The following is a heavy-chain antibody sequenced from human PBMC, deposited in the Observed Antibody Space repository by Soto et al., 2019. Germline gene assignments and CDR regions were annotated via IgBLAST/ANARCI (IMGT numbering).Heavy chain of an antibody. CDR1: GFTFRSSP. Sequence: GGSLRLSCAVSGFTFRSSPMSWVRRAPGKGLEWVSGINGGDDSKHYAESVRGRFTIIRDNSKNTLLLQMNSLRVEDTAIYYCAKDSHGGIISPTHDYWGQGTQVTVSS. CDR2: INGGDDSK. J-gene: IGHJ4*02. V-gene: IGHV3-23*01. CDR3: AKDSHGGIISPTHDY. D-gene: IGHD3-16*01.